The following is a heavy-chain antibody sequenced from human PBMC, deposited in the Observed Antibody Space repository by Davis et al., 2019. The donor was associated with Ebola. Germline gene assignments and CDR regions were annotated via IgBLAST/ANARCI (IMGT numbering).Heavy chain of an antibody. CDR2: IRSKANSYAT. CDR3: TSTVDTADY. V-gene: IGHV3-73*01. Sequence: GESLNISCAASGFTFSGSAMHWVRPASGKGLEWVGRIRSKANSYATAYAASVKGRFTISSDDSKNTAYLQMNSLKTEDTAVYYCTSTVDTADYWGQGTLVTVSS. D-gene: IGHD5-18*01. J-gene: IGHJ4*02. CDR1: GFTFSGSA.